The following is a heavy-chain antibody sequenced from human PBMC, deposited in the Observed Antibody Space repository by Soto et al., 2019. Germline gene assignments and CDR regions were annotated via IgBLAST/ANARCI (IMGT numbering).Heavy chain of an antibody. CDR2: IKQDGSEE. CDR3: ASGPRHSEEY. CDR1: GFTFSTSW. J-gene: IGHJ4*02. Sequence: EVQLVESGGGLVQPGGSLKISCSASGFTFSTSWMSWVRQAPGKGLEWVANIKQDGSEEYYVDSVKGRFTVSRDNAKNALYLQMNSQRVGDTAVYFCASGPRHSEEYWGLGTLVTVSS. V-gene: IGHV3-7*05. D-gene: IGHD5-18*01.